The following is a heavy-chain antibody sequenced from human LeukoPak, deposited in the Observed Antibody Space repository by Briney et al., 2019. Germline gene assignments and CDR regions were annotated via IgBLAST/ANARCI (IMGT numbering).Heavy chain of an antibody. Sequence: GGSLRLSCAASGFTFSSYEMNWVRQVPGKGLEWVSYISSSGSTIYYADSVKGRFTISRDNAKNSLYLQMNSLRAEDTAVYYCAELGITMIGGVWGKGTTVTISS. CDR3: AELGITMIGGV. J-gene: IGHJ6*04. D-gene: IGHD3-10*02. V-gene: IGHV3-48*03. CDR1: GFTFSSYE. CDR2: ISSSGSTI.